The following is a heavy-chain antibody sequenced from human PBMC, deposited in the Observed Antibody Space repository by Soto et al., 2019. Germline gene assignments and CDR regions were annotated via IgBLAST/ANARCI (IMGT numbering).Heavy chain of an antibody. J-gene: IGHJ5*02. V-gene: IGHV4-59*08. CDR1: GGSISSYY. CDR3: AREVLEAGPRFDP. CDR2: IYYSGST. Sequence: SETLSLTCTVSGGSISSYYWSWIRQPPGKGLEWIGYIYYSGSTNYNPSLKSRVTISVDTSKNQFSLKLSSVTAADTAVYYCAREVLEAGPRFDPWGQGTLVTVSS. D-gene: IGHD6-19*01.